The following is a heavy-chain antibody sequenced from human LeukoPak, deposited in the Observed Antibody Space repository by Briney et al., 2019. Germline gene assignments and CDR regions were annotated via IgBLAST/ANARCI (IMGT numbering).Heavy chain of an antibody. D-gene: IGHD3-16*02. Sequence: GGSLRLSCAASGFTFTNSGMHWVRQAPGRGLEWVAFIQFHGGDIFYADSVEGRFTISRDNSKNTLYLQMNSLRAEDTAVYYCARDLYDYVWGSYRQPDYWGQGTQVTVSS. CDR1: GFTFTNSG. CDR3: ARDLYDYVWGSYRQPDY. J-gene: IGHJ4*02. CDR2: IQFHGGDI. V-gene: IGHV3-30*02.